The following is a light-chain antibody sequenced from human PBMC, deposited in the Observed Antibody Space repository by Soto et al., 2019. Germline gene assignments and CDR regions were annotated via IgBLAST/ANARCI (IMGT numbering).Light chain of an antibody. CDR2: AAS. CDR1: QSISTY. V-gene: IGKV1-39*01. J-gene: IGKJ3*01. CDR3: QQSYRNPVT. Sequence: DIQMTQSPSSLSASVGDRVTIACRASQSISTYLNWYQQKPGKSPQLLIYAASSLQSGVPSRFSGSGSGTDFTLTISSLQPEDFATYYCQQSYRNPVTFGPGTKVHTK.